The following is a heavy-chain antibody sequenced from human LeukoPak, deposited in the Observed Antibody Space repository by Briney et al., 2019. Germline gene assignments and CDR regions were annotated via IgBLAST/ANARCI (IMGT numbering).Heavy chain of an antibody. V-gene: IGHV4-4*07. Sequence: PSETLSLTCTVSVGSISSYYWSWIRQPAGRGLEWIGRIYTSGSTNYNPSLKSRAPMSVDTSKNQLSLRLSSVTAADTAVYYCARDRAYSYGLYYFDYWGQGTLVTVSS. D-gene: IGHD5-18*01. CDR1: VGSISSYY. CDR2: IYTSGST. CDR3: ARDRAYSYGLYYFDY. J-gene: IGHJ4*02.